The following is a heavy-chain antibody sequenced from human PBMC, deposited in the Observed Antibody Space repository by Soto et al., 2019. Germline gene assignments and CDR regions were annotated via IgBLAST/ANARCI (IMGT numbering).Heavy chain of an antibody. D-gene: IGHD6-19*01. CDR3: ARHYSSGSRDWFDP. J-gene: IGHJ5*02. CDR2: IYYSGST. V-gene: IGHV4-39*01. CDR1: GGSINSSSYF. Sequence: SETLSLTCSVSGGSINSSSYFWGWVRQPPGKGLEWIGSIYYSGSTYYNPSLRSRVTISVDTSKNQFSLKLSSVTAADTAVFYCARHYSSGSRDWFDPWGQGTLVTVSS.